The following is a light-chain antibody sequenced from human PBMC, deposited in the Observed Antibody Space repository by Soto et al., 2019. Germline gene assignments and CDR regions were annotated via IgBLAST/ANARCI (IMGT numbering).Light chain of an antibody. J-gene: IGKJ1*01. CDR3: QQSYSTTWT. V-gene: IGKV1-39*01. CDR2: AAS. Sequence: DIQMTQSPSNLSASVGDRAIITLRASKSIRGYLNWYQQKPGQAPKLLIYAASSLQSGVPSRFSGSGSGTDFTLTISSLKPEDFATYYCQQSYSTTWTFGQGTKVDIK. CDR1: KSIRGY.